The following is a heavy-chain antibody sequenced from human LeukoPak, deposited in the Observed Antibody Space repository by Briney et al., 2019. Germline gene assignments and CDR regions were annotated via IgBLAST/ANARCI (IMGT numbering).Heavy chain of an antibody. CDR1: GFTFSSYG. CDR2: ISYDGSNK. V-gene: IGHV3-30*03. Sequence: QSGGSLRLSCAASGFTFSSYGMHWVRQAPGKGLEWVAVISYDGSNKYYADSVKGRFTISRDNSKNTLYLQMNSLRAEDTAVYYCARGHQYYDLWSGRSTAFDYWGQGTLVTVSS. D-gene: IGHD3-3*01. J-gene: IGHJ4*02. CDR3: ARGHQYYDLWSGRSTAFDY.